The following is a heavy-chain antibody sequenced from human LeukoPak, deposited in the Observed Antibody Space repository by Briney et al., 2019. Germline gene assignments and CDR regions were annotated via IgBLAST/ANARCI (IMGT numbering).Heavy chain of an antibody. Sequence: TGGSLRLSCVASGFTFSNNWMSWVRQAPGKGLEWVADIKQDGSEKYYVDSVKGRFTISRDNAKNSLYLQMNSLRAEDTAVYYCAREYNWGQGTLATVSS. CDR2: IKQDGSEK. J-gene: IGHJ4*02. V-gene: IGHV3-7*01. CDR1: GFTFSNNW. D-gene: IGHD5-12*01. CDR3: AREYN.